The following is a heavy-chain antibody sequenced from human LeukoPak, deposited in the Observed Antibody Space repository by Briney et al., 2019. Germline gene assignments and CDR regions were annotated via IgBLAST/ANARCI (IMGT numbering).Heavy chain of an antibody. J-gene: IGHJ4*02. D-gene: IGHD3-3*01. CDR2: ISGSGGST. Sequence: GGSLRLSCAASGFTFRNYTMTWVRQAPGKGLEWISAISGSGGSTYYADSVKGRFTISRDNSKNTLYLQMNRLRDEDTALFYCAKEVKDTGYYHLDNWGQGALVTVSS. CDR1: GFTFRNYT. CDR3: AKEVKDTGYYHLDN. V-gene: IGHV3-23*01.